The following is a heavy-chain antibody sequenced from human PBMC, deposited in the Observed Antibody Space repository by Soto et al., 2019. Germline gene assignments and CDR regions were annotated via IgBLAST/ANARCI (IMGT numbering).Heavy chain of an antibody. Sequence: SETLSLTCTVSGGSISSGDYYWSWIRQPPGKGLEWIGYIYYSGSTYYNPPLKSRVTISVDTSKNQFSLKLSSVTAADTAVYYCAKDPRYYPPPQYFQHWGQGTLVTVSS. J-gene: IGHJ1*01. CDR3: AKDPRYYPPPQYFQH. CDR1: GGSISSGDYY. V-gene: IGHV4-30-4*01. D-gene: IGHD3-22*01. CDR2: IYYSGST.